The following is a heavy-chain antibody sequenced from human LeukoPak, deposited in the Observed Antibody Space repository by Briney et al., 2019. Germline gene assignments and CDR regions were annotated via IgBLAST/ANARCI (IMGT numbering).Heavy chain of an antibody. CDR1: GDSVSSNSAA. V-gene: IGHV6-1*01. Sequence: SQTLSLTCAISGDSVSSNSAAWNWIRQSPSRGLEWLGRTYYRSKWYNDYAVSVKSRTTINPDTSKNQFSLQLNSVTPEDTAVYYCARDTYSSGWGAFDIWGQGTMVTVSS. D-gene: IGHD6-19*01. J-gene: IGHJ3*02. CDR3: ARDTYSSGWGAFDI. CDR2: TYYRSKWYN.